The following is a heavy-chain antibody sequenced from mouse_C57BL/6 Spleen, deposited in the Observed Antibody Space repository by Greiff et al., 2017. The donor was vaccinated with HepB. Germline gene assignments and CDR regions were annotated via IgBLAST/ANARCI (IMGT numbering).Heavy chain of an antibody. CDR2: IDTNSGGT. CDR3: ASVGHGWYFDV. Sequence: QVQLQQPGAELVKPGASVKLSCKASGYTFTSYWMHWVQQRPGRGLEWIGRIDTNSGGTKYNEKFKSKATLTVDKPSSTAYMQLSSLTSEDSAVYYCASVGHGWYFDVWGTGTTVTVSS. V-gene: IGHV1-72*01. CDR1: GYTFTSYW. J-gene: IGHJ1*03.